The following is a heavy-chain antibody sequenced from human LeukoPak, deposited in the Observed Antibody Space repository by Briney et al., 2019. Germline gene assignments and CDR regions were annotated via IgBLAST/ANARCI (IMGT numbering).Heavy chain of an antibody. J-gene: IGHJ3*02. CDR3: ARGGSGATRDDTFDI. V-gene: IGHV3-23*01. D-gene: IGHD3-16*01. CDR1: GFTFSTYA. Sequence: GGSQRLSCTASGFTFSTYAMGWVRQAPGKGLEWVSLIIGSGKTTYYADSVKGRFTISRDNSKTTLYLQMNSLRAEDTAVYYCARGGSGATRDDTFDIWGQGTMVTVSS. CDR2: IIGSGKTT.